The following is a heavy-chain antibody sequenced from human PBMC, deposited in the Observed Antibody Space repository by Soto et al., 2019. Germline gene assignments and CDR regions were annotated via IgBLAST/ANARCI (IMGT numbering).Heavy chain of an antibody. V-gene: IGHV3-23*01. J-gene: IGHJ4*02. D-gene: IGHD2-2*01. Sequence: GGSLRLSCSASGFTFNNYAMGWVSQAPGKGLEWVSAITDSSSDTYYLDSVKGRFTISRDNSKNTLYLQMNSLRAEDTAIYYCAKLGSSSWSPHYYFDYWGQGTLVTVSS. CDR1: GFTFNNYA. CDR3: AKLGSSSWSPHYYFDY. CDR2: ITDSSSDT.